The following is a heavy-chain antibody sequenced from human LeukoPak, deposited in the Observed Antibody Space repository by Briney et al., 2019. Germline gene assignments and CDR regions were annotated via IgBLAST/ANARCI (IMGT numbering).Heavy chain of an antibody. J-gene: IGHJ4*02. D-gene: IGHD3-22*01. V-gene: IGHV3-30*02. CDR3: AKDRGRAYDGNGVYDLHY. CDR2: IQYDGKKD. CDR1: EFTFNDYG. Sequence: GGSLRLSCAASEFTFNDYGMHWVRQAPGKGLEWVAFIQYDGKKDYCADSVKGRFTTSRDNSKNTQYLQMHDLRPEDTAVYYCAKDRGRAYDGNGVYDLHYWGQGTLVLVAS.